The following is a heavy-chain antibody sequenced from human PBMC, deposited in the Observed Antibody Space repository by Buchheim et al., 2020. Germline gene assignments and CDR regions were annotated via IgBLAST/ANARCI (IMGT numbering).Heavy chain of an antibody. Sequence: QVQLVEYGGGEVQHGRSLRLSCAASGFTFISYGMHWGRQAAGKGLEWVAVIWNDGSNKYYADSVKGRFTILRSNSKNTLDSQMNSLRAENTAVYYCAMDGRITIFGVESPLYYFDYWGQGTL. J-gene: IGHJ4*02. CDR1: GFTFISYG. CDR2: IWNDGSNK. D-gene: IGHD3-3*01. CDR3: AMDGRITIFGVESPLYYFDY. V-gene: IGHV3-33*01.